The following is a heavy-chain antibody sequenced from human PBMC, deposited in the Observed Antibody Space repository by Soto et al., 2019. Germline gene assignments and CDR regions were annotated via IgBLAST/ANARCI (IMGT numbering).Heavy chain of an antibody. CDR1: GYTFTSYG. Sequence: ASVKVSCKASGYTFTSYGISWVRQAPGQGLEWMGWISAYNGNTNYAQKLQGRVTMTTDTSTGTAYMELRSLRSDDTAVYYCARPIHRLGYCSSTSCYFAFDIWGQGTMVTVSS. D-gene: IGHD2-2*01. J-gene: IGHJ3*02. V-gene: IGHV1-18*01. CDR2: ISAYNGNT. CDR3: ARPIHRLGYCSSTSCYFAFDI.